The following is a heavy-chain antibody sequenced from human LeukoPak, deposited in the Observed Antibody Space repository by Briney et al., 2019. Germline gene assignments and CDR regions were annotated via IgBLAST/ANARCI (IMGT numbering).Heavy chain of an antibody. CDR2: MNPNSGNT. V-gene: IGHV1-8*01. D-gene: IGHD3-10*01. CDR3: ARGIRFGELWGYRFDP. Sequence: ASVKVSCKASGYTFTSYDINWVRQATGQGLEWMGWMNPNSGNTGYAQKFQGRVTMTRNTSITPAYMELSSLRSEDTAVYYCARGIRFGELWGYRFDPWGQGTLVTVSS. CDR1: GYTFTSYD. J-gene: IGHJ5*02.